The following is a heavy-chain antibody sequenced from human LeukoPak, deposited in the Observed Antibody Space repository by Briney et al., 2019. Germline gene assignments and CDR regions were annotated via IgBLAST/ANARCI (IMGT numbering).Heavy chain of an antibody. CDR3: ARGLSGGGNVRGTNWFDP. CDR1: GGTFSSYA. CDR2: IIPIFGTA. J-gene: IGHJ5*02. D-gene: IGHD3-16*01. V-gene: IGHV1-69*01. Sequence: SVKVSCKASGGTFSSYAISWVRQAPGQGLEWMGGIIPIFGTANYAQKFQGRVTITADESTGTAYMELSSLRSEDTAVYYCARGLSGGGNVRGTNWFDPWGQGTLVTVSS.